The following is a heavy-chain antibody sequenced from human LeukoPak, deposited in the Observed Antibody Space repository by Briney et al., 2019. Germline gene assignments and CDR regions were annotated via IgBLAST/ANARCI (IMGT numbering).Heavy chain of an antibody. V-gene: IGHV1-2*02. CDR2: INPNSGDT. D-gene: IGHD3-10*01. J-gene: IGHJ4*02. CDR1: GYTFTDYY. Sequence: ASVKVSCKASGYTFTDYYMHWVRQAPGQGLEWMGWINPNSGDTNYAQKLQGRVTMTTDTSTSTAYMELRSLRSDDTAVYYCARDLIGFGELSVYWGQGTLVTVSS. CDR3: ARDLIGFGELSVY.